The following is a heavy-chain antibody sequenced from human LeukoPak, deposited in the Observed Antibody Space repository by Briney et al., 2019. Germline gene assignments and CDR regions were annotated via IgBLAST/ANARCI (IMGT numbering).Heavy chain of an antibody. CDR3: ARGGGLDV. Sequence: GGSLRLSCAVSGIIFSDAWMNWARQAPGKGLEWVASINHNGNVNYYVDSVKGRFTISRDNAKNSLYLQMSNLGAEDTAVYFCARGGGLDVWGQGATVTVSS. CDR2: INHNGNVN. J-gene: IGHJ6*02. D-gene: IGHD3-16*01. CDR1: GIIFSDAW. V-gene: IGHV3-7*03.